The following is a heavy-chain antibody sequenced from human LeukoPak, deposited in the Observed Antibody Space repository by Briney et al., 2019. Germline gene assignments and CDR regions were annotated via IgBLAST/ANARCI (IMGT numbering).Heavy chain of an antibody. J-gene: IGHJ4*02. Sequence: GGSLTLSCAASGFTFSDYYMIWIRQAPGKGLEWVSYISSSSSTIYYEVPVKGRFTISRDNAKDSVYLQKNSLKAEDKACDYCARAAERYSFDHGGEGTLVSVPS. CDR3: ARAAERYSFDH. CDR2: ISSSSSTI. V-gene: IGHV3-11*01. CDR1: GFTFSDYY. D-gene: IGHD6-13*01.